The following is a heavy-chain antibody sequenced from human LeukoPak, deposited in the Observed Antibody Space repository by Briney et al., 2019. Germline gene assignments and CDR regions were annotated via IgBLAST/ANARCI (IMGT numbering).Heavy chain of an antibody. Sequence: GASVKVSCKASGYTFTSYYMHWVRQAPGQGLEWMGIINPSGGSTSYAQKFQGRVTMTRDTSTSTVYMELSSLRSEDTAVYYCARGPRVLRYSDWLPSSFDYWGQGTLVTVSS. CDR1: GYTFTSYY. CDR2: INPSGGST. D-gene: IGHD3-9*01. CDR3: ARGPRVLRYSDWLPSSFDY. V-gene: IGHV1-46*01. J-gene: IGHJ4*02.